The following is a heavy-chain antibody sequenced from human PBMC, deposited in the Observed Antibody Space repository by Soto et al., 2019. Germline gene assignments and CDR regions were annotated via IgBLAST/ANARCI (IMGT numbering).Heavy chain of an antibody. CDR2: IIPILGTA. CDR3: ESTKYDSSAYYYWYLGL. V-gene: IGHV1-69*06. J-gene: IGHJ2*01. CDR1: EDTFRNYA. D-gene: IGHD3-22*01. Sequence: QVELVQSGAEVKKPGSSVKVSCQASEDTFRNYAISWVRQAPGQGLEWMGGIIPILGTANYAQKFQGRVTITADTSANTMYLELSSLRSEDTAVYYCESTKYDSSAYYYWYLGLWGRGTLVTVSS.